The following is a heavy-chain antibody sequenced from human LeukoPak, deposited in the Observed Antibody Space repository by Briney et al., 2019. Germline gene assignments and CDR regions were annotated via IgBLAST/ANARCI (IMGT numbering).Heavy chain of an antibody. V-gene: IGHV3-23*01. CDR2: ISGSGVST. CDR3: AKDLGYGGNPPVYFDY. CDR1: GFSFSGYA. D-gene: IGHD4-23*01. Sequence: GGSPRLSCAASGFSFSGYAMSWVRQAPGKGLEWLSGISGSGVSTYYADSVKGRFTISRDNPKNTLYLQMNSLRAEDTAVYYCAKDLGYGGNPPVYFDYWGQGTLVTVSS. J-gene: IGHJ4*02.